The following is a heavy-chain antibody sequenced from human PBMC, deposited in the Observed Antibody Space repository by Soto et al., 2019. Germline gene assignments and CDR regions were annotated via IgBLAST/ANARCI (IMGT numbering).Heavy chain of an antibody. D-gene: IGHD2-8*01. CDR3: ARGGLMVYAMFDY. J-gene: IGHJ4*02. CDR2: INHSGST. CDR1: GGSFSGYY. V-gene: IGHV4-34*01. Sequence: QVQLQQWGAGLLKPSETLSLTCAVYGGSFSGYYWSWIRQPPGKGLEWIGEINHSGSTQYNPSLKRRVTISGDTSKNQFSLRLSSVTAADTALYYCARGGLMVYAMFDYWGQGTLVTVSS.